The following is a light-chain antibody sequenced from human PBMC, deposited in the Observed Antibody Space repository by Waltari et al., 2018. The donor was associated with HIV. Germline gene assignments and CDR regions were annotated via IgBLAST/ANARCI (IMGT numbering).Light chain of an antibody. CDR3: GTWDSSLSAVV. V-gene: IGLV1-51*01. CDR1: SSNIGNNY. CDR2: DNN. J-gene: IGLJ2*01. Sequence: QSVLTQPPSVSAAPGQQGTISCSGTSSNIGNNYVSWYQQLPGTAPKLLIYDNNKRPSGIPDRFSGSKSGTSATLGITGLQTGDEADYYCGTWDSSLSAVVFGGGTKLTVL.